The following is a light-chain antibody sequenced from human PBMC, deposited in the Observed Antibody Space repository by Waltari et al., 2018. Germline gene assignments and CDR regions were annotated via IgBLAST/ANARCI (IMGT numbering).Light chain of an antibody. CDR2: HAS. Sequence: EIVLTQSPGTLSLSPGDRATLSCRASQSVGTSLAWYQQKPGQAPRLRIYHASVWATGIPDRCSGGGSGTYFSLTISRLGPDDFAVDYCQMYVRLPATFGQGTEVEVK. V-gene: IGKV3-20*01. CDR3: QMYVRLPAT. J-gene: IGKJ1*01. CDR1: QSVGTS.